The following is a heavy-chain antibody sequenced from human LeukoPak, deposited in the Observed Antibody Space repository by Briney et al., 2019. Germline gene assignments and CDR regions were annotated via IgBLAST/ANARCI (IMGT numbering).Heavy chain of an antibody. J-gene: IGHJ4*02. CDR2: IYYSGST. Sequence: SETLSLTCTVSGGSISSSSYYWGWIRQPPGKGLEWIGYIYYSGSTNYNPSLKSRVTISVDTSKNQFSLKLSSVTAADTAVYYCARHTDGDYVMSYWGQGTLVTVSS. D-gene: IGHD4-17*01. V-gene: IGHV4-61*05. CDR1: GGSISSSSYY. CDR3: ARHTDGDYVMSY.